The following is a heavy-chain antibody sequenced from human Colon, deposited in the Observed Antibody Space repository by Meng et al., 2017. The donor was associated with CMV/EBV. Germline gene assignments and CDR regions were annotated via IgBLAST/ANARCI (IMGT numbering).Heavy chain of an antibody. D-gene: IGHD2-15*01. CDR3: PRTPSGSGVFDP. V-gene: IGHV2-26*01. Sequence: SGPTLVKPTETLTLTCTVSGFSLSNARMGVSWIRQPPGKALEWLAHIFSNDEKSYSTSLKSRLTISKDTSKSQVVLTMTNMDPVDTATYYCPRTPSGSGVFDPWGQGTLVTVSS. CDR1: GFSLSNARMG. CDR2: IFSNDEK. J-gene: IGHJ5*02.